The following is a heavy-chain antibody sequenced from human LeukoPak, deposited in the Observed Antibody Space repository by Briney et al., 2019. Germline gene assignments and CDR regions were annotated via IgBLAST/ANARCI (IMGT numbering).Heavy chain of an antibody. J-gene: IGHJ3*01. V-gene: IGHV3-11*05. D-gene: IGHD1-14*01. Sequence: PGGSLRLSCAGSGFTASDNYMAWVRQAPGKGLQRISYMRRGSDVKTYADSVKGRFTISRDNDKNSLYLQMNSLTDEDTAIYYCAREVGGNRAFDVWGQGTMVTVSS. CDR2: MRRGSDVK. CDR1: GFTASDNY. CDR3: AREVGGNRAFDV.